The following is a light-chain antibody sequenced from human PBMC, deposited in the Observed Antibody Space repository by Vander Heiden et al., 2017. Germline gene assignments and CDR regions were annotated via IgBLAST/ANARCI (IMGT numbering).Light chain of an antibody. CDR3: TSYAGSNNWV. V-gene: IGLV2-8*01. J-gene: IGLJ3*02. CDR2: EVS. Sequence: QSALTQPPSASGSPGQSVTISCTGTSSDVGGDNHVSWYQQHPGKAPNLMIYEVSKRPSGVPDRFSGSKSGNTASLTVSGLQAEDEADYYCTSYAGSNNWVFGGGTKLTVL. CDR1: SSDVGGDNH.